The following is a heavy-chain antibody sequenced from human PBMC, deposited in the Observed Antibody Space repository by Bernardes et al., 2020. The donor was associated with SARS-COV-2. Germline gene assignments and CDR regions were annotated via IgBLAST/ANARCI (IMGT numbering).Heavy chain of an antibody. CDR1: GFTFFNSG. Sequence: GGSLRLSCAASGFTFFNSGMNWVRQAPGKGLEWVSSITYPTAVYYADSVRGRFTISRDNAENSLYLQMNSLGVEDTAVYYCVKDGSGPDFWGQGTLVTVSS. V-gene: IGHV3-48*01. D-gene: IGHD3-10*01. J-gene: IGHJ4*02. CDR3: VKDGSGPDF. CDR2: ITYPTAV.